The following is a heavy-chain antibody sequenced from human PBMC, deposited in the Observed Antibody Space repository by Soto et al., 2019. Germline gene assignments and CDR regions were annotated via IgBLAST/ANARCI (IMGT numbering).Heavy chain of an antibody. V-gene: IGHV3-33*01. J-gene: IGHJ4*02. Sequence: QVPLVESGGGVVQPGRSLRLSCAASGFMFSNHGMHWVRQAPGKGLEWVAVIWSDGNNKYYADSVKGRFTISRDNSKNTVSLQMDSLRAEDTAVYYCVRGDNWNDEASDYWGQGTLVTVSS. CDR3: VRGDNWNDEASDY. CDR1: GFMFSNHG. CDR2: IWSDGNNK. D-gene: IGHD1-1*01.